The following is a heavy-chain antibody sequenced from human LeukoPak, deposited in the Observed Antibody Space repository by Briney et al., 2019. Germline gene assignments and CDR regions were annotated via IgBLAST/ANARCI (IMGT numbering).Heavy chain of an antibody. D-gene: IGHD1-26*01. CDR3: ARAIGYFDS. V-gene: IGHV3-48*02. Sequence: GGSLRLSCAASGFTFGTYAMNWIRQAPGKGLEWLSYITSSSGTIYYADSVTGRFTISRDNAKNSLYLQMNSLRQEDTAVYYCARAIGYFDSWGQGTLVTVSS. CDR2: ITSSSGTI. J-gene: IGHJ4*02. CDR1: GFTFGTYA.